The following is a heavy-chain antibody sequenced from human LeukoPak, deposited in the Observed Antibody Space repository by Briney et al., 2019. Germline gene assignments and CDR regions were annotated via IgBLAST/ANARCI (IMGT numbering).Heavy chain of an antibody. J-gene: IGHJ5*02. Sequence: GGSLRLSCAASGFIFSSYAMSWVRQAPGKGLEWVSGITGGGGSAYYADSVKGRFTISRDNSKNTLYLQMNNLRDADTAIYYCTKEGSSWYIWFDPWGQGTLVTVSS. D-gene: IGHD6-13*01. CDR2: ITGGGGSA. CDR3: TKEGSSWYIWFDP. CDR1: GFIFSSYA. V-gene: IGHV3-23*01.